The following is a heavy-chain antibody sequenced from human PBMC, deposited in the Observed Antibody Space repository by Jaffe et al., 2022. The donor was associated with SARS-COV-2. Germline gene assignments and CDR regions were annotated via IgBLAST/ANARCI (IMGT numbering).Heavy chain of an antibody. CDR1: GFTFNTYA. D-gene: IGHD6-13*01. Sequence: EVQLLESGGGSGQPGGSLRLSCAASGFTFNTYAMIWVRQAPGRGLEWVSSIDSSGAYTYYADSVKGRFTISRDNFKTTLYLQMNSLRADDTAVYFCARLGRSSNSDHWGQGTLVTVS. CDR3: ARLGRSSNSDH. J-gene: IGHJ4*02. V-gene: IGHV3-23*01. CDR2: IDSSGAYT.